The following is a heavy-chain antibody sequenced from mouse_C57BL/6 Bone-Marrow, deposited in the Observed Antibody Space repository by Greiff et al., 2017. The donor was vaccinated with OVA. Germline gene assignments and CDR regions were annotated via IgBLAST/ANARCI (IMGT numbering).Heavy chain of an antibody. V-gene: IGHV1-26*01. CDR1: GYTFTDYY. D-gene: IGHD2-4*01. Sequence: VQLQQSGPELVKPGASVKISCKASGYTFTDYYMNWVKQSHGQSLEWIGDINPNNGGTSYNQKFKGKATLTVDKSSSTAYMELRSLKSEDVAVYYCAREGYDYDVYYAMDYWGQGTAVTVSS. CDR2: INPNNGGT. CDR3: AREGYDYDVYYAMDY. J-gene: IGHJ4*01.